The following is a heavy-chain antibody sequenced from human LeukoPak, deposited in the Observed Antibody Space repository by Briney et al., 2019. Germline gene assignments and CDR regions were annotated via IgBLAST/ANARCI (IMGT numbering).Heavy chain of an antibody. D-gene: IGHD3-10*01. J-gene: IGHJ4*02. V-gene: IGHV4-34*01. Sequence: PSETLSLTCAVYGGSFSGYYWSWIRQPPGKGLEWIGEIYHSGSTNYNPSLKSRVTISVDKSKNQFSLKLSSVTAADTAVYYCARGLYGSGSYYAQDYWGQGTLVTVSS. CDR2: IYHSGST. CDR1: GGSFSGYY. CDR3: ARGLYGSGSYYAQDY.